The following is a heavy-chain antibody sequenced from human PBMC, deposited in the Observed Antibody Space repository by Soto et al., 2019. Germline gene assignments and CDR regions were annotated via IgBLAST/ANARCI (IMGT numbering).Heavy chain of an antibody. J-gene: IGHJ1*01. V-gene: IGHV5-51*01. D-gene: IGHD6-13*01. CDR1: GYSFTTNW. Sequence: PGESLKISCKGSGYSFTTNWIGWVRQMPGKGLEWMGVIYPGDSDTRYSPSFQGQVAISADKSINTAYLQWSSLKASDTAMYYCARHSGLAEDGNDWGKGTLVTVSS. CDR2: IYPGDSDT. CDR3: ARHSGLAEDGND.